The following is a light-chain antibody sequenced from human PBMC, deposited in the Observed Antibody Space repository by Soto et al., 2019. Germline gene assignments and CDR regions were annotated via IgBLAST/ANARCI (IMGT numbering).Light chain of an antibody. Sequence: DIQMTQSPSTLSGSVGDRVTITCRASQTISSWLAWYQQKPGKAPKLLIYDGSNLESGVPSRFRGSGSGTDFTLTISSLQPEDFATYYCQQSYSTLWTFGQGTKVDIK. CDR1: QTISSW. CDR2: DGS. CDR3: QQSYSTLWT. V-gene: IGKV1-5*01. J-gene: IGKJ1*01.